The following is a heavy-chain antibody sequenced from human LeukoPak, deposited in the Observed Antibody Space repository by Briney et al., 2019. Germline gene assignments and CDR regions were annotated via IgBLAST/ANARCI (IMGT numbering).Heavy chain of an antibody. J-gene: IGHJ4*02. CDR1: GFTFSSYG. D-gene: IGHD5-12*01. Sequence: GGSLRLSCAASGFTFSSYGMRWVRQAPGKGLEWVAVISYDGSNKYYADSVKGRFTISRDNSKNTLYLQMNSLRAEDTAVYYCAKDRGVATIYLFDYWGQGTLVTVSS. CDR2: ISYDGSNK. CDR3: AKDRGVATIYLFDY. V-gene: IGHV3-30*18.